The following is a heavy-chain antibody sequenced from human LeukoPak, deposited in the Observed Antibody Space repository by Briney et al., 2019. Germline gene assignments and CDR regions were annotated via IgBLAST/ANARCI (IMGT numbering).Heavy chain of an antibody. Sequence: LRLSCAASGFTFSSYAMSWIRQHPGKGLEWIGYIYYSGSTYYNPSLKSRVTISVDTSKNQFSLKLSSVTAADTAVYYCARAGRFTVTARDWGQGTLVTVSS. V-gene: IGHV4-31*02. D-gene: IGHD4-17*01. J-gene: IGHJ4*02. CDR2: IYYSGST. CDR3: ARAGRFTVTARD. CDR1: GFTFSSYA.